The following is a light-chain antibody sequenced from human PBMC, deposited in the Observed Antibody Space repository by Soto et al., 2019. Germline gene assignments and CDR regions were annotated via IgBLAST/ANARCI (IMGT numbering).Light chain of an antibody. V-gene: IGKV1-8*01. CDR1: QGISSY. Sequence: AIRMTQSPSSFSASTGDRVTITCRASQGISSYLAWYQQKPGKAPKLLIYAASTLQSGVPSRFSGCGSGTDFTLTISCLQSEDFATYYCQQYYSYPRFGQGTKVDIK. CDR2: AAS. J-gene: IGKJ1*01. CDR3: QQYYSYPR.